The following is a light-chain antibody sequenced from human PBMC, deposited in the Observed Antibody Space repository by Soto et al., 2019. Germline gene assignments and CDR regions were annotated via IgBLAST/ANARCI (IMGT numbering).Light chain of an antibody. CDR2: WAS. CDR1: QSILYSPNNKNY. J-gene: IGKJ1*01. Sequence: DIVMTQSPESLAVSLGERATINCKSRQSILYSPNNKNYLAWYQHKPGQPPQLLIYWASTRESGVPDRFSGSGSGTDLTITISSLQAEDVEVYYCQQYYSTPLTFGQGTKVDIK. CDR3: QQYYSTPLT. V-gene: IGKV4-1*01.